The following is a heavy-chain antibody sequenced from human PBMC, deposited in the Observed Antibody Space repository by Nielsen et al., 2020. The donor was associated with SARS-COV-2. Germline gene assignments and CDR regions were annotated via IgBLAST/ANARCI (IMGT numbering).Heavy chain of an antibody. CDR3: ARAGVYDILTGYTYYFDY. Sequence: WVRQAPGQGLEWMGIINPSGGSTSYAQKFQGRVTMTRDTSTSTVYMELSSLRSEDTAVYYCARAGVYDILTGYTYYFDYWGQGTLVTVST. CDR2: INPSGGST. J-gene: IGHJ4*02. V-gene: IGHV1-46*01. D-gene: IGHD3-9*01.